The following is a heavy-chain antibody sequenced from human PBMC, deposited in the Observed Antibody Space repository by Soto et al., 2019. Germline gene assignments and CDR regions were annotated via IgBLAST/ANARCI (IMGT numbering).Heavy chain of an antibody. V-gene: IGHV3-66*01. CDR2: IYSGGST. J-gene: IGHJ6*02. D-gene: IGHD3-3*01. CDR3: VIGPPYYDFLLSD. CDR1: GFTVSSNY. Sequence: PGGSLRLSCAASGFTVSSNYMSWDRQAPGKGLEWVSLIYSGGSTYYADSVKGRFTISRDNSKNTLYLQMNSLRAEDTAVYYCVIGPPYYDFLLSDWGQGSTGFVSS.